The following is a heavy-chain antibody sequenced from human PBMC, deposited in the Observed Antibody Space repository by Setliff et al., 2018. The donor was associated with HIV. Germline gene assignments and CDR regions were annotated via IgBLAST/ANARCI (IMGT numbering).Heavy chain of an antibody. Sequence: SETLSLTCAVSGYSISSGYYWGWIRQPPGKGLEWIGSIYHSGSTYYNPSLKSRVTIGVDTSKNQFSLKLTSVTAADAAVYYCARRRPPPSGLYSAYYMDVWGTGTTVTVSS. D-gene: IGHD1-26*01. CDR1: GYSISSGYY. CDR3: ARRRPPPSGLYSAYYMDV. CDR2: IYHSGST. J-gene: IGHJ6*03. V-gene: IGHV4-38-2*01.